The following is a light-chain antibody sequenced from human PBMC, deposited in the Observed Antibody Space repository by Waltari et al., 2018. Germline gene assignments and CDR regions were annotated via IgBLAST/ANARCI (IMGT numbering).Light chain of an antibody. CDR3: SSYTSSTTVV. V-gene: IGLV2-14*01. CDR2: EVT. Sequence: QSALTQPASVSGSPGQSIPIPCSGTSSDIGSFNFVSWYQQHPGKVPKLLIYEVTNRPSGVSNRFSGSKSVNTASLTISGLQAEDEADYYCSSYTSSTTVVFGGGTKLTVL. J-gene: IGLJ2*01. CDR1: SSDIGSFNF.